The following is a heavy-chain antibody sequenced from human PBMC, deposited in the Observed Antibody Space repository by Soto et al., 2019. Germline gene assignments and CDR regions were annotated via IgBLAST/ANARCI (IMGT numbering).Heavy chain of an antibody. J-gene: IGHJ4*02. CDR3: AREADFASSGYVLDY. D-gene: IGHD3-22*01. CDR2: VTSIPSSM. Sequence: GGSLRLSCAASGFTFSGFSMNWVRQAPGKGLEWVSSVTSIPSSMFYADSVKGRFTISRDDAKDSLFLQMNSLRADDTAVYYCAREADFASSGYVLDYWGLGTLVTVSS. CDR1: GFTFSGFS. V-gene: IGHV3-21*01.